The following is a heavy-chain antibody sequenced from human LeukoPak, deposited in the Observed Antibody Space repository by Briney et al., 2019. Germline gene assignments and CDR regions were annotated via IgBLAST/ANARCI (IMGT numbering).Heavy chain of an antibody. V-gene: IGHV6-1*01. Sequence: SQTLSLTCAISGDRVSSNSAGWNWIRQSPSRGLEWLGRTYYRSKWYNDYAGSVKSRIIINADTSKNHFSLQLKSVTPEDTAVYYCAREGVVVPATHYHGMGVWGQGTTVTVSS. CDR1: GDRVSSNSAG. CDR3: AREGVVVPATHYHGMGV. D-gene: IGHD2-15*01. J-gene: IGHJ6*02. CDR2: TYYRSKWYN.